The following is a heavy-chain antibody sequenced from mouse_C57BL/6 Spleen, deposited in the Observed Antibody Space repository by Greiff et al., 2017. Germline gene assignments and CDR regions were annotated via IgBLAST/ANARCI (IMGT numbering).Heavy chain of an antibody. CDR2: IYPGSGNT. V-gene: IGHV1-76*01. Sequence: QVQLQQSGAELVRPGASVKLSCKASGYTFTDYYINWVKQRPGQGLEWIARIYPGSGNTYYNEKFKGKATLTAEKSFSTAYMQLSSLTSEDSAVYFCARSAYRDYLNAMDYWGQGASVTVSS. CDR1: GYTFTDYY. CDR3: ARSAYRDYLNAMDY. J-gene: IGHJ4*01. D-gene: IGHD2-13*01.